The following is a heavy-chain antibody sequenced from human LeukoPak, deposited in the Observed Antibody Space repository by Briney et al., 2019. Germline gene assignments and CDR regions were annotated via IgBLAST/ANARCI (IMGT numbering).Heavy chain of an antibody. D-gene: IGHD1-26*01. CDR3: ARDLGWLLLDY. CDR1: GFSFSTW. J-gene: IGHJ4*02. V-gene: IGHV3-7*01. Sequence: GGSLRLSCVGSGFSFSTWITWVRQAPGKGLEWVANIEEDGTEKYYVDSVRGRFTISRDNAKNSVYLQMNSLRVEDTAVYYCARDLGWLLLDYWGQGTLVTVSS. CDR2: IEEDGTEK.